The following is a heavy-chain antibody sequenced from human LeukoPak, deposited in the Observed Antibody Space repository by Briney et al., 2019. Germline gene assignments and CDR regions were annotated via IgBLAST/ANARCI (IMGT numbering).Heavy chain of an antibody. CDR2: IRSSSSNM. J-gene: IGHJ4*02. D-gene: IGHD4-17*01. V-gene: IGHV3-21*01. CDR1: GFTFNTYD. CDR3: ARGSTVTTNPLFDY. Sequence: GGSLRLSCAASGFTFNTYDMNGVRQPPGKGLEWVSTIRSSSSNMYYADSVKGRFTISRDNAKNSLYLQMNSLRAEDTAVYYCARGSTVTTNPLFDYWGQGTLVTVPS.